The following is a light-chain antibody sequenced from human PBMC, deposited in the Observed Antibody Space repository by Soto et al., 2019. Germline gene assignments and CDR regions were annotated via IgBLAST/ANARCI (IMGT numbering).Light chain of an antibody. J-gene: IGKJ1*01. Sequence: EIVMTQSPVTLSVSPGERATLSCRASQSVSSNLAWYQQKPGQTPRLLIYGASTRATGIPARFSGSRSGTEFTLTISGLQSEDFAVYYCQHYNNWPPRTFGQGTKVEIK. CDR2: GAS. CDR3: QHYNNWPPRT. CDR1: QSVSSN. V-gene: IGKV3-15*01.